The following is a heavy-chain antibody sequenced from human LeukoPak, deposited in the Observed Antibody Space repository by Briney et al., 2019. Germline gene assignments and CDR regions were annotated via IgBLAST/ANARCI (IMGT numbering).Heavy chain of an antibody. J-gene: IGHJ6*03. CDR3: ARGVVVVTAIDYYYYYMDV. D-gene: IGHD2-21*02. CDR1: GGSISSYY. V-gene: IGHV4-59*01. CDR2: IYYSGST. Sequence: SETLSLTCTVSGGSISSYYWSWIRQPPGKGLEWIGYIYYSGSTNYNPSLKSRVTISVDTSKNQFSLKLSSVTAADTAVYYCARGVVVVTAIDYYYYYMDVWGEGTTVTIS.